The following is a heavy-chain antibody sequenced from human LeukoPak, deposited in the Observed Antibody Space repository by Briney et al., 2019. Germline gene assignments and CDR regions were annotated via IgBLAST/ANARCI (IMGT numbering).Heavy chain of an antibody. J-gene: IGHJ4*02. CDR1: GFTFSSYA. Sequence: GGSLRLSCAASGFTFSSYAMNWVRQPPGKGLEWVSAISGSGGSTYYADSVKGRFTISRDYSKNTLYLQKNSLRAENTAVYDSPNRICGTLNYFDYWGQGTLVTVSS. CDR3: PNRICGTLNYFDY. V-gene: IGHV3-23*01. CDR2: ISGSGGST. D-gene: IGHD3-3*01.